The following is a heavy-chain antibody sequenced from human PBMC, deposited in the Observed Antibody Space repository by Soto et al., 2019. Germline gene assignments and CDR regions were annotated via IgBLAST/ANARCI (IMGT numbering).Heavy chain of an antibody. CDR3: AKGRGYCMSTSCYVGSDY. CDR2: ISGSGGST. D-gene: IGHD2-2*01. CDR1: GFTFSSYA. J-gene: IGHJ4*02. Sequence: PGGSLILSCAASGFTFSSYAMSWVRQAPGKGLEWVSAISGSGGSTYYADSVKGRFTISRDNSKNTLYLQMNSLSAEDTAVYYCAKGRGYCMSTSCYVGSDYWGQGTLVTVSS. V-gene: IGHV3-23*01.